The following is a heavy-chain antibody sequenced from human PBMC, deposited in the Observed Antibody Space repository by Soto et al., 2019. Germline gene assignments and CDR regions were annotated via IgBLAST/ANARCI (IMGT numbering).Heavy chain of an antibody. D-gene: IGHD2-2*01. CDR3: AKEQRDCSSTSCPTGDYYYYGMDV. J-gene: IGHJ6*02. V-gene: IGHV3-23*01. CDR1: GFTFSSYA. CDR2: ISGTGGST. Sequence: EVQLLESGGGLVQPGGSLRLSCAASGFTFSSYAMSWVRQAPGKGLEWVSAISGTGGSTYYADSVKGRFTISRDNSKNTLYLQTNSLRAEDTAVYYCAKEQRDCSSTSCPTGDYYYYGMDVWGQGTTVTVSS.